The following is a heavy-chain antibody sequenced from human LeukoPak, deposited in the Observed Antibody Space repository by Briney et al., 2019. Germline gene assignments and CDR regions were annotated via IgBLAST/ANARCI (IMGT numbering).Heavy chain of an antibody. D-gene: IGHD2-2*01. Sequence: KSSETLSLTCTVSGGSISSGGYYWSWIRQHPGKGLEWIGYIYYSGSTYYNPSLKSRVTISVDTSKIQFSLKLSSVTAADTAVYYCARVVPAADFDYWGQGTLVTVSS. CDR2: IYYSGST. CDR1: GGSISSGGYY. CDR3: ARVVPAADFDY. J-gene: IGHJ4*02. V-gene: IGHV4-31*03.